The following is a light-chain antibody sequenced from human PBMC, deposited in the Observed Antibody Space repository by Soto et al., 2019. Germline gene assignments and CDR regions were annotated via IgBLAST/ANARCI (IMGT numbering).Light chain of an antibody. J-gene: IGLJ2*01. V-gene: IGLV2-8*01. CDR2: EVS. Sequence: QSVLTQPPSASGSPGQSVTISCIGTSSDVGGYNYVSWYQQHPGKAPKLMIYEVSKRPSGVPDRFSGSKSGNTASLTVSGLQAEDEADYYCSSSAASNNLGVFGGGTKLTVL. CDR3: SSSAASNNLGV. CDR1: SSDVGGYNY.